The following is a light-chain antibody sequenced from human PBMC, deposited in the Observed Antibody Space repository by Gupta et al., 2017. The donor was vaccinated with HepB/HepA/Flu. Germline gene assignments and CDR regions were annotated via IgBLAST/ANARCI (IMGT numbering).Light chain of an antibody. CDR3: SSSRSTSPPYV. CDR1: SSDVGGYDY. CDR2: DVS. Sequence: QSALTQPASVSGSPGQSITISCTGTSSDVGGYDYVSWYQEHPGKAPKLVIYDVSYRPSGISNRFSGSKSGRTASLNISGLQAEDEATYYCSSSRSTSPPYVFGTGTEVTVL. V-gene: IGLV2-14*03. J-gene: IGLJ1*01.